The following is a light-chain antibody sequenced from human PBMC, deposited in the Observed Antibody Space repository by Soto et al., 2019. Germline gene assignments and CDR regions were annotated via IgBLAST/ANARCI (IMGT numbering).Light chain of an antibody. Sequence: QSALTQPASVSGSPGQSITISCTGTSSDIGDYTHVSWYQQHPGKAPKLIIYEVSDRPSGVSNRFSGSKSGNTASLTISGLQTEDEADYYCCSSTSISTSAVFGGGTQLTVL. CDR1: SSDIGDYTH. CDR2: EVS. J-gene: IGLJ2*01. V-gene: IGLV2-14*01. CDR3: CSSTSISTSAV.